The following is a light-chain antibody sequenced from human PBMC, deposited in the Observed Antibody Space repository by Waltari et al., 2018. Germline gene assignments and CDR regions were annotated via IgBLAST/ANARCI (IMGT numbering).Light chain of an antibody. Sequence: AIRMTQSPSSLSASIGDRVTISCRASQGVSTYLAWYQQKPGKAPSLLIHAASTLPSGVPSRFSGSGTGTDFTLTITCLQSEDFATYYCQQYHDYPWTFGQGTKVEI. CDR2: AAS. CDR3: QQYHDYPWT. J-gene: IGKJ1*01. V-gene: IGKV1-8*01. CDR1: QGVSTY.